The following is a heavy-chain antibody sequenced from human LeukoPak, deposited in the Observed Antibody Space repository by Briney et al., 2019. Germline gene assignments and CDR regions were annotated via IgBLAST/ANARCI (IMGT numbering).Heavy chain of an antibody. J-gene: IGHJ4*02. CDR2: ISGSGGST. V-gene: IGHV3-23*01. CDR3: AKNLTPHYYSGSGSYYPLDY. D-gene: IGHD3-10*01. Sequence: PGGSLRLSCAASGFTFSSYAMSWVPQAPGKGLKWVSAISGSGGSTYYADSVKGRFTISRDNSKNTLYLQMNNLRAEDTAVYYCAKNLTPHYYSGSGSYYPLDYWGQGTLVTVSS. CDR1: GFTFSSYA.